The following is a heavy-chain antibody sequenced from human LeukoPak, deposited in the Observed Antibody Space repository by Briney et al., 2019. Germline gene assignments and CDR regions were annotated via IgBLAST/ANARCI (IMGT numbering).Heavy chain of an antibody. D-gene: IGHD4-23*01. V-gene: IGHV1-18*01. CDR1: GYTFTNYD. Sequence: ASVKVSCKASGYTFTNYDFSWVRQAPGQGLEWMGWISTYSGSTNYAQRLQGRVTMTTDTSTSTAYMELRSLSSDDTAVYYCARQGYGGNPQGAADYWGQGTLVTVSS. CDR3: ARQGYGGNPQGAADY. CDR2: ISTYSGST. J-gene: IGHJ4*02.